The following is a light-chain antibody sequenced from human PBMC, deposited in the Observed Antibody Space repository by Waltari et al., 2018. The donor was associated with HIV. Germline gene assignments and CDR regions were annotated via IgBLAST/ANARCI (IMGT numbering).Light chain of an antibody. CDR2: LGS. J-gene: IGKJ4*01. V-gene: IGKV2-28*01. Sequence: DIVMTQSPLSLPVTPGEPASISCRSSQSLLHSNGYNYLDWYLQKPGQSPQLLIYLGSNRASGVPDRFSGSGSGTDFTLKISRVEAEDVGVYYCMQGTHWPVTFGGGTKVEMK. CDR1: QSLLHSNGYNY. CDR3: MQGTHWPVT.